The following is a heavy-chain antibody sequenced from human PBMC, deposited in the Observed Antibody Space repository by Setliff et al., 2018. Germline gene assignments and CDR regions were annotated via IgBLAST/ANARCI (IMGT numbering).Heavy chain of an antibody. CDR1: GFTFRDYS. Sequence: GGSLRLSCATSGFTFRDYSLTWVRQAPGKGLEWVSGIDQGSRGYYPDSMKGRFSISRDNSRNTISLQINDVRVEDTATYYCAKDRVNDGIWDYIDYWGQGTLVTSPQ. D-gene: IGHD1-20*01. CDR2: IDQGSRG. V-gene: IGHV3-23*01. CDR3: AKDRVNDGIWDYIDY. J-gene: IGHJ4*02.